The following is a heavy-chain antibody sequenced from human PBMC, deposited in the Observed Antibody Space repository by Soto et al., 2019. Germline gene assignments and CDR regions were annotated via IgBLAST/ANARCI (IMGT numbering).Heavy chain of an antibody. D-gene: IGHD5-18*01. J-gene: IGHJ6*02. Sequence: QVQLVESGGGVVQPGRSLRLSCAASGFTFSSYAMHWVRQAPGKGLEWVAVISYDGSNKYYADSVKGRFTISRDNSKNTLYLQMNSLRAEDTAVYYCATIQLWSHGGMDVWGQGTTVTVSS. CDR2: ISYDGSNK. CDR1: GFTFSSYA. V-gene: IGHV3-30-3*01. CDR3: ATIQLWSHGGMDV.